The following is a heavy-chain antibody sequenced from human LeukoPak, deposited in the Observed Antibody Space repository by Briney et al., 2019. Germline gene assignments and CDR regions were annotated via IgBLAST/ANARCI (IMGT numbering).Heavy chain of an antibody. CDR2: IYTSGST. CDR1: GGSISSGSYY. Sequence: PSQALSLTCTVSGGSISSGSYYWSWIRQPAGKGLEWIGRIYTSGSTNYNPSLKSRVTISVDTSKNQFSLKLSSVTAADTAVYYCARSPNCSGGSCQTYWGQGTLVTVSS. CDR3: ARSPNCSGGSCQTY. D-gene: IGHD2-15*01. J-gene: IGHJ4*02. V-gene: IGHV4-61*02.